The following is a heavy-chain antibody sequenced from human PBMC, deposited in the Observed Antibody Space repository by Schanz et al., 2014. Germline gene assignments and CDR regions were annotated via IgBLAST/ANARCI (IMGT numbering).Heavy chain of an antibody. V-gene: IGHV3-74*02. Sequence: EVQLVESGGGLVQPGRSLRLSCAASGFTFSSYWMHWVRQAPGKGLVWVSRINSDGSTTIYADSVKGRFTISRDNAMNTLYLQMNSLRAEDTAVYYCARPLGPNYYYYGLDVWGQGTTVTVSS. CDR1: GFTFSSYW. CDR2: INSDGSTT. J-gene: IGHJ6*02. CDR3: ARPLGPNYYYYGLDV.